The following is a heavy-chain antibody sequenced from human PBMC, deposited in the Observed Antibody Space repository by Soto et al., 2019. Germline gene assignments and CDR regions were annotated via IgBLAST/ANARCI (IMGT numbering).Heavy chain of an antibody. J-gene: IGHJ5*02. V-gene: IGHV3-21*06. CDR1: GFPFSAYN. D-gene: IGHD6-6*01. CDR3: ARDLLAGQELVLSWFEP. Sequence: GGSLRLSCVASGFPFSAYNMNWVRQAPGKGLEWISSSTSKSGQTYYAESVKGRFTISRDNAKNSLYLEMNSLGAGDTAAYYCARDLLAGQELVLSWFEPWGRGTLVTVSS. CDR2: STSKSGQT.